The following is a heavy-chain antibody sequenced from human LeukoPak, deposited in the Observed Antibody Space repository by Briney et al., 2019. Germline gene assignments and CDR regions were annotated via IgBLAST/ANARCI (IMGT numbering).Heavy chain of an antibody. D-gene: IGHD3-22*01. J-gene: IGHJ4*02. V-gene: IGHV3-23*01. CDR1: GFTFSSYG. CDR2: IRGSGGST. Sequence: GGTLRLPCAASGFTFSSYGMSWVRQAPGKGLEWVSAIRGSGGSTYYADSVKGRFTVSRDNSKNTLYLQMNSLRAEDTAVYYCAEGKYYYDSSGYSDYWGQGTLVTVSS. CDR3: AEGKYYYDSSGYSDY.